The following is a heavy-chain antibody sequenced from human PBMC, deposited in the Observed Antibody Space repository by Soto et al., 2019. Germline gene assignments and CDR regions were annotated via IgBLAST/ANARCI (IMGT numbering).Heavy chain of an antibody. CDR2: IYHSGST. D-gene: IGHD2-2*01. CDR3: ARADIVLVPAAYNWFDP. CDR1: GGSISSSYW. J-gene: IGHJ5*02. Sequence: QVQLQESGPGLVKPSGTLSLTCAVSGGSISSSYWWSWVRQPPGKGLEWIGEIYHSGSTNYNPSLRSLDTNSLNKSKNRFSLKQSSVPAADTAVYYCARADIVLVPAAYNWFDPWGQGTLVTVSS. V-gene: IGHV4-4*02.